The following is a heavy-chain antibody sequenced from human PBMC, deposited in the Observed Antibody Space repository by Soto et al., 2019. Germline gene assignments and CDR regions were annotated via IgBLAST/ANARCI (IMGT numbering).Heavy chain of an antibody. Sequence: PGGSLRLSCAASGFTFSSYEMNWVRQAPGKGLEWVSYISSSGSTIYYADSVKGRFTISRDNAKNSLYLQMNSLRAEDTAVYYCARDRRSSWYRYYGMDVWGQGTTVTVSS. D-gene: IGHD6-13*01. CDR3: ARDRRSSWYRYYGMDV. CDR1: GFTFSSYE. V-gene: IGHV3-48*03. J-gene: IGHJ6*02. CDR2: ISSSGSTI.